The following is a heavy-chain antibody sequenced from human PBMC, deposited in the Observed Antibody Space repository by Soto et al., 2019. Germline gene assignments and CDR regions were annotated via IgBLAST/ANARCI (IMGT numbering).Heavy chain of an antibody. J-gene: IGHJ4*02. CDR3: ARHPTVTEYYFDY. V-gene: IGHV4-59*08. CDR2: IYYSGST. Sequence: TSETLSLTCTVSGGSISSYYWSWIRQPPGRGLEWIGYIYYSGSTNYNPSLKSRVTISVDTSKNQVSLKLSSVTAADTAVYYCARHPTVTEYYFDYWGQGTLVTVSS. CDR1: GGSISSYY. D-gene: IGHD4-17*01.